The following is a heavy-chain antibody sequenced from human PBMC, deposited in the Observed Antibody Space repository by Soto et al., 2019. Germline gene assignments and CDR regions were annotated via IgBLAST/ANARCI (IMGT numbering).Heavy chain of an antibody. D-gene: IGHD6-13*01. J-gene: IGHJ4*02. Sequence: EVQLLESGGGLVQPGGSLRLPCAAAGFTFSIYAMSWVRQAPGKGLEWVSAISGSGGSTYYADSVKGRFTISRDNSKNTLYLQMNSLRADDTAVYYCAKATRGGAATLIRDYWGQGTLVTVSS. CDR1: GFTFSIYA. V-gene: IGHV3-23*01. CDR2: ISGSGGST. CDR3: AKATRGGAATLIRDY.